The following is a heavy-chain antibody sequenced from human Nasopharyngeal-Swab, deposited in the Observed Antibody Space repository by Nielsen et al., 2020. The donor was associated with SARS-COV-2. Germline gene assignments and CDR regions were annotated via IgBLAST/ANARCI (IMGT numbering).Heavy chain of an antibody. CDR1: GFSLYTRGMC. CDR3: TREQPSGDYDYYGMDV. V-gene: IGHV2-70*11. Sequence: SGPTLVKPTATLTLTCTFSGFSLYTRGMCVSWIRRPPGKAPEWLARTDWDGDRYYNPSLKTRLTISRDIAKSQVVLTMTNMAPMDTATYYCTREQPSGDYDYYGMDVWGRGTTVTVSS. CDR2: TDWDGDR. J-gene: IGHJ6*02. D-gene: IGHD1-1*01.